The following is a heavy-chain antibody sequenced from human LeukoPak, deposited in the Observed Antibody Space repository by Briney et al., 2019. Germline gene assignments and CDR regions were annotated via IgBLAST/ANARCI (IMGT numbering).Heavy chain of an antibody. D-gene: IGHD6-19*01. J-gene: IGHJ4*01. CDR2: LSGSGITT. CDR1: GFIFNNSS. Sequence: PGGSLRLSCPLSGFIFNNSSMIWVRESPGQGLEGVAALSGSGITTYYADSVKGRFTISRDNSKNTLYLQMNSMRAEDTAVYYCAKGIYSSGWSYFDYWGHGTLVTVSS. V-gene: IGHV3-23*01. CDR3: AKGIYSSGWSYFDY.